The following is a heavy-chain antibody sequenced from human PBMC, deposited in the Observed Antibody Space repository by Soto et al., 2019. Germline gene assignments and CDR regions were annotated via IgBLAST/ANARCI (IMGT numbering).Heavy chain of an antibody. CDR2: ISSSSSYI. Sequence: GGSPRLSCAASGFTFSSYSMNWVRQAPGKGLEWVSSISSSSSYIYYADSVKGRFTISRDNAKNSLYLQMNSLRAEDTAVYYCARDAIFGVVISYGMDVWGQGTTVTVSS. CDR3: ARDAIFGVVISYGMDV. CDR1: GFTFSSYS. J-gene: IGHJ6*02. D-gene: IGHD3-3*01. V-gene: IGHV3-21*01.